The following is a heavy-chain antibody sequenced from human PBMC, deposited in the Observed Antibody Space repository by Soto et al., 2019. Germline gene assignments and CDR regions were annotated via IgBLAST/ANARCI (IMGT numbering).Heavy chain of an antibody. CDR2: ISYDGSNN. V-gene: IGHV3-30*18. CDR3: AKDPRNDFGVVIQLDY. D-gene: IGHD3-3*01. J-gene: IGHJ4*02. Sequence: AGSLRLSFAASGFTFSSYGMHWVRQALGMGLEWVAVISYDGSNNYYADSVKVRFTISRDNSKNTLYLQMNSLRAEDTAVYYCAKDPRNDFGVVIQLDYWRQRTLVTVTS. CDR1: GFTFSSYG.